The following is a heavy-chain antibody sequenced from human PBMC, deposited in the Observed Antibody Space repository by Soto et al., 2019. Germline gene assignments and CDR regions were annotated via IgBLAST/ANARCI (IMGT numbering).Heavy chain of an antibody. Sequence: GGSTYYADSVKGRFTISRDNSKDTLYLQMNSLRAEDTAVYYCAKDHNSVTPSLHYGMDVWGQGTTVTVSS. CDR3: AKDHNSVTPSLHYGMDV. J-gene: IGHJ6*02. CDR2: GGST. D-gene: IGHD1-1*01. V-gene: IGHV3-23*01.